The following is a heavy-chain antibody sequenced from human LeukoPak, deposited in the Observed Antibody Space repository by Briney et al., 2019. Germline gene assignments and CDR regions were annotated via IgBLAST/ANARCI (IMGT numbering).Heavy chain of an antibody. D-gene: IGHD4-23*01. V-gene: IGHV3-48*03. CDR1: GFTFSSYE. CDR2: ISSSGSTI. Sequence: PGGSLRLSCAASGFTFSSYEMNWVRQAPGKGLEWVSYISSSGSTIYCADSVKGRFTISRDNAKNSLYLQMNSLRAEDTAVYYCARDRTSSKGNGYYYYYYMDVWGKGTTVTVSS. CDR3: ARDRTSSKGNGYYYYYYMDV. J-gene: IGHJ6*03.